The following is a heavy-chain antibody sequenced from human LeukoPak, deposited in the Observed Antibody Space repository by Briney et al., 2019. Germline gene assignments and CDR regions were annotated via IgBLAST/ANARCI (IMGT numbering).Heavy chain of an antibody. Sequence: SETLSLTCTVSGYSITSAYYWGWIRQPPGKGLEWIGSFFLKGSTYYNPSLKSRVTISVDTSKNQFSPKLSSVTAADTAVYYCARDPYYMDVWGKGTAVTVSS. CDR3: ARDPYYMDV. J-gene: IGHJ6*03. CDR1: GYSITSAYY. CDR2: FFLKGST. V-gene: IGHV4-38-2*02.